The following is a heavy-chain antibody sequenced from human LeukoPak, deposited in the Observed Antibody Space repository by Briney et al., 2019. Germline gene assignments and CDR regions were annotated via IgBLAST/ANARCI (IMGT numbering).Heavy chain of an antibody. CDR1: GFTFSDYY. CDR2: ISSSGCTI. V-gene: IGHV3-11*01. J-gene: IGHJ4*02. D-gene: IGHD3-3*01. CDR3: ATLYDFWSGYLDY. Sequence: GGSLRLSCAASGFTFSDYYMSWIRQAPGKGLEWVSYISSSGCTIYYADSVKGRFTISRDNAKNSLYLQMNSLRAEDTAVYYCATLYDFWSGYLDYWGQGTLVTVSS.